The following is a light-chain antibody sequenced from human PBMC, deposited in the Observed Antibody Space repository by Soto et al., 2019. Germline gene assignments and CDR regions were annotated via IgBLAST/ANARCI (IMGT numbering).Light chain of an antibody. J-gene: IGKJ1*01. CDR3: QHHNSYSQT. V-gene: IGKV1-5*01. CDR1: QSIRHY. CDR2: GAS. Sequence: DIQMTQSPPTLSASVGDRVTITCRASQSIRHYLAWYQQMPGKAPKLPIYGASTLQSGVPSRFSGSGSGTEFTLTISSLQPDDFGTYFCQHHNSYSQTFGQGTKVEIK.